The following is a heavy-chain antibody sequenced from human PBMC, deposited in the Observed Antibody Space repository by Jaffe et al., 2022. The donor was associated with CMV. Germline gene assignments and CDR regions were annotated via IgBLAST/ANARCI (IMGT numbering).Heavy chain of an antibody. D-gene: IGHD1-26*01. CDR3: ARESDVGISQWELLSFDY. CDR2: INAGNGNT. J-gene: IGHJ4*02. CDR1: GYTFTSYA. Sequence: QVQLVQSGAEVKKPGASVKVSCKASGYTFTSYAMHWVRQAPGQRLEWMGWINAGNGNTKYSQKFQGRVTITRDTSASTAYMELSSLRSEDTAVYYCARESDVGISQWELLSFDYWGQGTLVTVSS. V-gene: IGHV1-3*01.